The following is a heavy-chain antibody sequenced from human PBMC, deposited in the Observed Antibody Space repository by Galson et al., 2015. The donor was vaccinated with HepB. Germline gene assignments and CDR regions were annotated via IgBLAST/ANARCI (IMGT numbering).Heavy chain of an antibody. D-gene: IGHD3-22*01. CDR2: IYWDDDK. CDR3: ARSYDRSGTLKIEYTNCCDP. J-gene: IGHJ5*02. V-gene: IGHV2-5*02. Sequence: PALVKPTQTLTLTCIFSGFSLSTTGVGVGWIRQSPGKALEWLAVIYWDDDKRYSPSLKSRLMITKDTSKNQVVLTLTNMDPVDTATYHCARSYDRSGTLKIEYTNCCDPWGQGILVTVSS. CDR1: GFSLSTTGVG.